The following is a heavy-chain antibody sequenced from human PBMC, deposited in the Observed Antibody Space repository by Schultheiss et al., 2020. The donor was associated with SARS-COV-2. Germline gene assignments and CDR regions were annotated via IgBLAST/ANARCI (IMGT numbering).Heavy chain of an antibody. CDR1: GYTFTSYG. Sequence: ASVKVSCKASGYTFTSYGISWVRQAPGQGLEWMGWISAYNGNTNYAQKLQGRVTMTTDTSTSTAYMELRSLRSDDTAVYYCARDVLGYCSSTSCSWNVWGKGTTVTVSS. J-gene: IGHJ6*04. CDR2: ISAYNGNT. V-gene: IGHV1-18*01. CDR3: ARDVLGYCSSTSCSWNV. D-gene: IGHD2-2*01.